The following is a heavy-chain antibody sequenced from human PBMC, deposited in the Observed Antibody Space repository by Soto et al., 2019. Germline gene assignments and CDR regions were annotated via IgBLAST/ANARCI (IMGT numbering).Heavy chain of an antibody. Sequence: QVQLQESGPGLLNPSETLSLTCTVSGDSIRAFYWSWIRQPPGKGLEWIGYIYDSGNSNYDSVTSNYNPSLKSRATISVDTSKNQFSLRLRSVTALDTAVYYCARDKQWRSPGHGMVVWGRGTAVTVSS. V-gene: IGHV4-59*01. D-gene: IGHD6-19*01. CDR3: ARDKQWRSPGHGMVV. J-gene: IGHJ6*02. CDR1: GDSIRAFY. CDR2: IYDSGNSNYDSVTS.